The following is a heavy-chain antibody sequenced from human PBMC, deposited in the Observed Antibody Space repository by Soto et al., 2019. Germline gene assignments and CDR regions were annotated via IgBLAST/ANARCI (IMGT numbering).Heavy chain of an antibody. J-gene: IGHJ4*02. Sequence: SWTMHTQRKRQGWVGRIKSKTDGGTTHYAATVKGRFTISRDDSKNTVYLQMNSLKIEDTAVYYCTTDLGYYGSGSFITREFDHWGQGTQVTVSS. V-gene: IGHV3-15*01. D-gene: IGHD3-10*01. CDR3: TTDLGYYGSGSFITREFDH. CDR2: IKSKTDGGTT.